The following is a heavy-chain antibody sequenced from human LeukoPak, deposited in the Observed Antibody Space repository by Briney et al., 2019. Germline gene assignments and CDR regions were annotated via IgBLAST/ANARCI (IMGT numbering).Heavy chain of an antibody. CDR2: INPSGGNT. CDR3: ARDVSDCSGGSCYSYLDY. CDR1: GYTFTGCY. D-gene: IGHD2-15*01. V-gene: IGHV1-46*01. Sequence: ASVKVSCKASGYTFTGCYVHWVRQAPGRGLEWMGIINPSGGNTSYAQKFQGRVTMTRDTSTSTVYMELSSLRSEDTAVYYCARDVSDCSGGSCYSYLDYWGQGTLVTVSS. J-gene: IGHJ4*02.